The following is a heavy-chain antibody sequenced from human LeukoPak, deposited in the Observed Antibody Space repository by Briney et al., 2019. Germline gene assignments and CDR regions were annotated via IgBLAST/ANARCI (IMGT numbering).Heavy chain of an antibody. CDR2: IYPGDSDT. J-gene: IGHJ5*02. V-gene: IGHV5-51*01. Sequence: GESLKISCKGSGYSFTSYWIGWVRQMPGKGLEWMGIIYPGDSDTRYSPSFQGQVTISADKSISTAYLQWSSLKASDTAMYYCARRIFSSSAGYYGGLADFVGNWFDPWGQGTLVTVSS. CDR1: GYSFTSYW. D-gene: IGHD6-6*01. CDR3: ARRIFSSSAGYYGGLADFVGNWFDP.